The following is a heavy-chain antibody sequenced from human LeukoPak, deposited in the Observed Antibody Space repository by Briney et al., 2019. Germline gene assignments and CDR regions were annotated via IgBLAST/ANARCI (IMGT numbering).Heavy chain of an antibody. CDR2: IYYTGST. V-gene: IGHV4-59*01. D-gene: IGHD6-13*01. CDR3: ARGGIAAAGRIYYMDV. CDR1: GGSISSYY. Sequence: SETLSLTCTVSGGSISSYYWSWIRQPPGKGLEWIGYIYYTGSTNYNPSLKSRVTISVDTSKNQFSLKLSSVTAADTAVYYCARGGIAAAGRIYYMDVWGKGTTVTISS. J-gene: IGHJ6*03.